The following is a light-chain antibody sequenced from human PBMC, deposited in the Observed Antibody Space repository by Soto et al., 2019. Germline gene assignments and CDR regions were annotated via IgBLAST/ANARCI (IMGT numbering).Light chain of an antibody. CDR3: QQYNDWPLT. Sequence: EIVFTQSPGTLSLSPGERATLSCRASQSVSSNYLAWYQQKPGQAPRLLIYGAFTRATGIPARFSGTGSGTEFTLTISSLQSEDFALYYCQQYNDWPLTFGQGTKVDIK. J-gene: IGKJ1*01. CDR1: QSVSSN. CDR2: GAF. V-gene: IGKV3-15*01.